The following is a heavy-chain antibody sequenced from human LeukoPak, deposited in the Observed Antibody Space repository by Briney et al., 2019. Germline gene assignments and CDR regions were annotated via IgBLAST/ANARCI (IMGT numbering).Heavy chain of an antibody. J-gene: IGHJ4*02. Sequence: GGSLRLSCAASGFTFRSYNMNWVRQAPGKRPEWVSSISSSSSYTYYADSVKGRFTISRDNAKNSQYLQMNSLRAEATALYYCARGASRADYWGQGTLVTVSS. V-gene: IGHV3-21*01. CDR2: ISSSSSYT. CDR1: GFTFRSYN. CDR3: ARGASRADY.